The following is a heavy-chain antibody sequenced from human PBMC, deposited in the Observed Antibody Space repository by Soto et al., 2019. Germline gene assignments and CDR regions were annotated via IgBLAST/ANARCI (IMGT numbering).Heavy chain of an antibody. CDR3: PRVAATYTGNRWFDC. V-gene: IGHV1-69*13. D-gene: IGHD2-15*01. CDR2: IIPSLCTT. CDR1: GCTFTHSP. Sequence: SVNVSSKASGCTFTHSPVSWVRQAPGKRLEWSGHIIPSLCTTHVTQKFQGRVTSAADESTSTGNIELPNLRSVDTALYYCPRVAATYTGNRWFDCCRQGPLITVSS. J-gene: IGHJ5*01.